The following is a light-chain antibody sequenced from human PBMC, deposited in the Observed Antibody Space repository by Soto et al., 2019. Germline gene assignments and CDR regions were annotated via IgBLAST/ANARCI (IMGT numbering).Light chain of an antibody. CDR2: EVS. CDR1: SSDVGGYNY. Sequence: QSALTQPASVSGSPGQSITISCTGTSSDVGGYNYVSWYQQLPGKAPKLMIYEVSNRPSGVSNRFSGSKSGNTASLTISGLQAEDEADYYCSSYTSRSTYVFGTGTKLTVL. J-gene: IGLJ1*01. V-gene: IGLV2-14*01. CDR3: SSYTSRSTYV.